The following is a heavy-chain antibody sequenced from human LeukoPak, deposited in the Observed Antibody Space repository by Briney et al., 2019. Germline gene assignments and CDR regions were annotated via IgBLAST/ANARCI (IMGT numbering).Heavy chain of an antibody. Sequence: PGGSLRLSCAASGFTFSSYAMSWVRQAPGKGLEWVAGISAGGGSTYYADSVEARFTISRYNSKNMLYLQLNSLRAEDTAVYYCAKGDPPTYYDILTGQDYWGQGTLVTVSS. V-gene: IGHV3-23*01. J-gene: IGHJ4*02. D-gene: IGHD3-9*01. CDR1: GFTFSSYA. CDR2: ISAGGGST. CDR3: AKGDPPTYYDILTGQDY.